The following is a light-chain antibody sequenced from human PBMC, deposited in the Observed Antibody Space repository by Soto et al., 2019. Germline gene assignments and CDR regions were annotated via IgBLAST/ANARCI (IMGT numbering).Light chain of an antibody. CDR3: TSYVGSNIWV. CDR2: DVS. J-gene: IGLJ3*02. CDR1: SSDVGAYKY. V-gene: IGLV2-8*01. Sequence: QSALTQPPSASGSPGQSVTISCTGTSSDVGAYKYVSWYQQYPGKAPKLMIYDVSKRPSGVPDRFSGSKSGNTASLTVSGRQAEDEADYYCTSYVGSNIWVFGGGTKVTVL.